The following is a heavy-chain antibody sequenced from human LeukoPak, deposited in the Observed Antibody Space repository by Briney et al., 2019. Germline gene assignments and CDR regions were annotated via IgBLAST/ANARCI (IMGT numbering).Heavy chain of an antibody. CDR3: AYSSGWYAGAFDI. J-gene: IGHJ3*02. CDR1: GGTFSSYA. V-gene: IGHV1-69*13. D-gene: IGHD6-19*01. CDR2: IIPIFGTA. Sequence: ASVKVSCKASGGTFSSYAISWVRQAPGQGLEWMGGIIPIFGTANYAQKFQGRVTITADESTSTAYMELSSLRSEDTAVYYCAYSSGWYAGAFDIWGQGTMVTVSS.